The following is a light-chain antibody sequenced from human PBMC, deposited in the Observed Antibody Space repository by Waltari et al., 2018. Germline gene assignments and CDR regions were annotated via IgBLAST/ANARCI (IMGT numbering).Light chain of an antibody. CDR1: SGSVSTTYY. CDR2: STN. J-gene: IGLJ3*02. CDR3: LLYMPSGDWL. Sequence: QTVVTQEPSFSVSPGGTVTLTCGLSSGSVSTTYYPSWYQQTPGQAPRTLLYSTNMRSSGVPVRFSGSILGNKAALIITGAQAVDASDYYCLLYMPSGDWLFGGGTKLTVL. V-gene: IGLV8-61*01.